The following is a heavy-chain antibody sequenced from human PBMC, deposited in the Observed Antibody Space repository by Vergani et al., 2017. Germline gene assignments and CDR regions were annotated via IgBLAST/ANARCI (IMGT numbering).Heavy chain of an antibody. J-gene: IGHJ4*02. D-gene: IGHD3-16*01. CDR1: GFTFSSDA. CDR3: AKGLGITLTAVWGGLDS. Sequence: EVQLLESGGGLVQPGGSLRVSCAASGFTFSSDAMSWVRQAPGKGLEWVSAINRGSTTYYADSVKGRFTISRDNSKNTVFLQMNSLRAEDTATYFCAKGLGITLTAVWGGLDSWGPGTVVLVSS. V-gene: IGHV3-23*01. CDR2: INRGSTT.